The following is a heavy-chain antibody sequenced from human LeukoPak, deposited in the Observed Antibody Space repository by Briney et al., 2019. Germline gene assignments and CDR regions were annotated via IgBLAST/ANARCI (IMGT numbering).Heavy chain of an antibody. J-gene: IGHJ4*02. CDR2: ISGSGGST. CDR3: AKDAPTYIPVTGPEDN. D-gene: IGHD6-19*01. Sequence: PGGSLRLSCAASGFTFRNFAMSWVRQAPGKGLEWVSVISGSGGSTVYSDSVKGRFTISRGNSKNTLYLQMNSLRAEDTAIYYCAKDAPTYIPVTGPEDNWGQGTLVTVSS. V-gene: IGHV3-23*01. CDR1: GFTFRNFA.